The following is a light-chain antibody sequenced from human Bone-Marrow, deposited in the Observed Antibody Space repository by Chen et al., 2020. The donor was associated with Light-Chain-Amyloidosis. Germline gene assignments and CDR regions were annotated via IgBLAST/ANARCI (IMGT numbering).Light chain of an antibody. V-gene: IGLV3-21*02. CDR2: DDS. Sequence: SYVLTQPSSVSVAPGQTATIACGGNNIGSTSVHWYQQTPGQAPLLVVYDDSDRPSGIPGRLSGSNYGNTATLTISGVEAGDEADYYCQVWDRSSDRPVFGGGTKLTVL. J-gene: IGLJ3*02. CDR1: NIGSTS. CDR3: QVWDRSSDRPV.